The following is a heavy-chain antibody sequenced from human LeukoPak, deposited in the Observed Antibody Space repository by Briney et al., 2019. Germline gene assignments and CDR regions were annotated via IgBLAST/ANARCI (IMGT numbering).Heavy chain of an antibody. V-gene: IGHV4-34*01. CDR3: ASLITMVRGVSYYGMDV. CDR1: GGSISSYY. J-gene: IGHJ6*02. CDR2: INHSGST. Sequence: SETLSLTCTVSGGSISSYYWSWIRQPPGKGLEWIGEINHSGSTNYNPSLKSRVTISVDTSKNQFSLKLSSVTAADTAVYYCASLITMVRGVSYYGMDVWGQGTTVTVSS. D-gene: IGHD3-10*01.